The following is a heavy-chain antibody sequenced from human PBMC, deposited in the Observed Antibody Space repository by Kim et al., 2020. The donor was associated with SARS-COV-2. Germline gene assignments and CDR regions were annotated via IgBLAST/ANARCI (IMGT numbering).Heavy chain of an antibody. CDR3: ARDRYSSDKEIDY. D-gene: IGHD6-19*01. V-gene: IGHV1-3*01. Sequence: SKKCQGRVTITRDTSASTADMELSSLRSEDTAVYYCARDRYSSDKEIDYWGQGTLVTVSS. J-gene: IGHJ4*02.